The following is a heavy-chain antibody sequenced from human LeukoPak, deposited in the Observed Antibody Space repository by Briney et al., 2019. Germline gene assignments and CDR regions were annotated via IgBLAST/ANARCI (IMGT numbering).Heavy chain of an antibody. V-gene: IGHV4-59*01. CDR1: GGSISSYY. CDR3: ARDRTDYGDYVDYFDY. Sequence: KPSETLSLTCTVSGGSISSYYWSWLRQPLGKGLEWIGYIYYSGSTNYNPSLKSRVTISVDTSKNQFSLKLSSVTAADTAVYYCARDRTDYGDYVDYFDYWGQGTLVTVSS. D-gene: IGHD4-17*01. CDR2: IYYSGST. J-gene: IGHJ4*02.